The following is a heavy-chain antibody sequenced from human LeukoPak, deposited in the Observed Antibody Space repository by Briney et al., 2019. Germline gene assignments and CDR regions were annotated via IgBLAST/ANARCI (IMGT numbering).Heavy chain of an antibody. D-gene: IGHD2-8*01. CDR3: ARESLMVYAPYIYYYYYYMDV. Sequence: PSETLSLACTVSGGSISSSSYYWGWIRQPPGKGLEWIGCIHYSGSTNYNPSLKSRVTISVDTSKNQFSLKLSSVTAADTAVYYCARESLMVYAPYIYYYYYYMDVWGKGTTVTVSS. J-gene: IGHJ6*03. CDR1: GGSISSSSYY. V-gene: IGHV4-39*07. CDR2: IHYSGST.